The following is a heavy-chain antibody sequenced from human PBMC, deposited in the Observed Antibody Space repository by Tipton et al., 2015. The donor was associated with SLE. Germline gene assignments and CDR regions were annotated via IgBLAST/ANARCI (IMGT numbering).Heavy chain of an antibody. CDR1: GGSISSSLYY. D-gene: IGHD5/OR15-5a*01. CDR2: IYYSGST. CDR3: ARHPEVSTMSVDV. J-gene: IGHJ6*02. Sequence: TLSLTCTVSGGSISSSLYYWGWFRQAPGKGLEWIGDIYYSGSTYYNPSLKSRVTISVDTSKSQFSLKLNSVTAADTAVYYCARHPEVSTMSVDVWGQGTTVTVSS. V-gene: IGHV4-39*07.